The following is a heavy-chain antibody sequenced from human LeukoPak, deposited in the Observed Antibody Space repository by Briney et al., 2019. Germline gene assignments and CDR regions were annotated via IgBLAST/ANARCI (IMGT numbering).Heavy chain of an antibody. Sequence: SQTLSLTCTVSGGSISSGDYYWSWIRQPPGKGLEWIGYIYYSGSTYYNPSLKSRVTMPVDTSKNQFSLKLSSVTAADTAVYYCARHMGDIVGANSMGYFDYWGQGTLVTVSS. J-gene: IGHJ4*02. CDR3: ARHMGDIVGANSMGYFDY. CDR2: IYYSGST. CDR1: GGSISSGDYY. D-gene: IGHD1-26*01. V-gene: IGHV4-30-4*01.